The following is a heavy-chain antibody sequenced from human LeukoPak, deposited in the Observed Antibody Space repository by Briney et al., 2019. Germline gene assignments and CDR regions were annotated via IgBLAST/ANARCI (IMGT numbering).Heavy chain of an antibody. D-gene: IGHD3-3*01. J-gene: IGHJ5*02. CDR3: AKSGAFHDFWSGPLNWLDP. CDR1: GYTFTSYG. Sequence: ASVKVSCKASGYTFTSYGISWVRQAPGQGLEWMGWISAHNNQTSYAEKFQGRVTMTTDTATSTAYVELRGLRSDDTAIYYCAKSGAFHDFWSGPLNWLDPWGQGTLVTVSS. CDR2: ISAHNNQT. V-gene: IGHV1-18*01.